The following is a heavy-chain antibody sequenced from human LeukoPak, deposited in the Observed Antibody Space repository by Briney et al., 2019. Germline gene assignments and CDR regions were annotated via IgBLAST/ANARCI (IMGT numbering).Heavy chain of an antibody. CDR3: ARVSSGATTVDY. CDR1: GGSISSSNW. CDR2: IYHSGST. J-gene: IGHJ4*02. V-gene: IGHV4-4*02. Sequence: PSGTLPLTCAVSGGSISSSNWWSWIRQPPGKGLEWIGEIYHSGSTNYNPSLKSRVTISVDKSKNQFSLKLSSVTAADTAVYYCARVSSGATTVDYWGQGTLVTVSS. D-gene: IGHD1-26*01.